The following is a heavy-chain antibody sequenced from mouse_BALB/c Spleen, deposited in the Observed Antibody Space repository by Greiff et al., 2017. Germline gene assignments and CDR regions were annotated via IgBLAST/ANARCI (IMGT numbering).Heavy chain of an antibody. CDR1: GFTFSDYY. CDR3: ARDYYGAMDY. CDR2: ISDGGSYT. V-gene: IGHV5-4*02. D-gene: IGHD2-1*01. J-gene: IGHJ4*01. Sequence: DVMLVESGGGLVKPGGSLKLSCAASGFTFSDYYMYWVRQTPEKRLEWVATISDGGSYTYYPDSVKGRFTISRDNAKNNLYLQMSSLKSEDTAMYYCARDYYGAMDYWGQGTSVTVSS.